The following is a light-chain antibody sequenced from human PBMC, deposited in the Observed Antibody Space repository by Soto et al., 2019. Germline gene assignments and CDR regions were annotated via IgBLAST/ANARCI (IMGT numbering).Light chain of an antibody. Sequence: QSALTQPASVSGSPGQSITISCTGTSSDVRGYNYVSWYQQHPGKAPKLMIYDVSNRPSGVSNRFSGSKSGNTASLTISGLQAEDEADYYCSSYTSSSTLLYVFGTRTKVTVL. V-gene: IGLV2-14*01. CDR3: SSYTSSSTLLYV. J-gene: IGLJ1*01. CDR2: DVS. CDR1: SSDVRGYNY.